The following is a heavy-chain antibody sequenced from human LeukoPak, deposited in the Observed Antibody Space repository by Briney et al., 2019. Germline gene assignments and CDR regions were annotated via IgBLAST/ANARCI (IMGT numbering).Heavy chain of an antibody. CDR2: IRSKANSYAT. J-gene: IGHJ3*02. D-gene: IGHD3-3*01. CDR1: GFTFSGSA. CDR3: TGTLTYYDFWKRAFDI. Sequence: PGGSLRLSCAASGFTFSGSAMHWVRQASGKGLEWVGRIRSKANSYATAYAASVKGRFTISRDDSKNTAYLQMNSLKTEDTAVYYCTGTLTYYDFWKRAFDIWGQGTMVTVSS. V-gene: IGHV3-73*01.